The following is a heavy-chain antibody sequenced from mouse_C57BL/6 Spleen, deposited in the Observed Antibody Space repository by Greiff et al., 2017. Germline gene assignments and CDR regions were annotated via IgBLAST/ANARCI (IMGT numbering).Heavy chain of an antibody. CDR3: ARWQFYYGSSYWYFDV. CDR2: ILPGSGST. D-gene: IGHD1-1*01. J-gene: IGHJ1*03. CDR1: GYTFTGYW. V-gene: IGHV1-9*01. Sequence: VQRVESGAKLMKPGASVKLSCKATGYTFTGYWIEWVKQRPGHGLEWIGEILPGSGSTNYNEKFKGKATFTADTSSNTAYMQLSSLTTEDSAIYYCARWQFYYGSSYWYFDVWGTGTTVTVSS.